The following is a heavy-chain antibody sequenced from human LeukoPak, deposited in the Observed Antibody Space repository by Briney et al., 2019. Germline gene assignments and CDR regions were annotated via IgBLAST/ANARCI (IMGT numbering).Heavy chain of an antibody. CDR2: INNDGRST. J-gene: IGHJ4*02. CDR3: ARSSRELRVYAPSEVMPPFYY. D-gene: IGHD2-8*01. CDR1: GFTFSTYT. Sequence: GGSLRLSCAASGFTFSTYTVHWVRQLRGRGLMLVTRINNDGRSTTCAYCVKGRFTFSRDNAKDTLHLQINRPTADDTAVYYCARSSRELRVYAPSEVMPPFYYWGQGTLVTVSS. V-gene: IGHV3-74*03.